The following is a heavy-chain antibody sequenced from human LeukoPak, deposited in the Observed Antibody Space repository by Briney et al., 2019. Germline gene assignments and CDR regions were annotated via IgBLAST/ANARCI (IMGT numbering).Heavy chain of an antibody. D-gene: IGHD6-13*01. CDR1: GGSISSSSYY. CDR2: IYYSGNT. J-gene: IGHJ6*03. V-gene: IGHV4-39*07. CDR3: ARVKIQQPDYYYYMDV. Sequence: PSETLSLTCTVSGGSISSSSYYWGWIRQPPGKGLEWIGSIYYSGNTYYNPSLKSRVTISVDRSKNQFSLKLSSVTAADTAVYYCARVKIQQPDYYYYMDVWGKGTTVTVSS.